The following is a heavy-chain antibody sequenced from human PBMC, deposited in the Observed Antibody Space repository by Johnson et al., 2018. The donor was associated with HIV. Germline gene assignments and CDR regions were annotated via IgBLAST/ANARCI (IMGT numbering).Heavy chain of an antibody. Sequence: MLLVESGGGLVQPGGSLRLSCAASGFTVSSNYMSWVRQAPGKGLEWVSLINTGGSTYYADSVKGRFTISRDNSKNTLYLQMNSLRTEDTAVYYCARVTMIVVVMQAFDIWGQGTMVTVSS. D-gene: IGHD3-22*01. CDR2: INTGGST. CDR3: ARVTMIVVVMQAFDI. CDR1: GFTVSSNY. J-gene: IGHJ3*02. V-gene: IGHV3-66*01.